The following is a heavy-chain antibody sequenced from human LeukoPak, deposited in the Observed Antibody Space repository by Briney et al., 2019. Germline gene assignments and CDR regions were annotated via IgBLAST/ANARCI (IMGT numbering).Heavy chain of an antibody. CDR2: IYSGGST. Sequence: GGSLRLSCAASEFSVGSNYMTWVRQAPGKGLEWVSLIYSGGSTYCADSVKGRFTISRDNSKNTLYLQMNSLRAEDTAVYYCAREQRAYYYGSEYSPHVSNAFDIWGQGTMVTVSS. CDR3: AREQRAYYYGSEYSPHVSNAFDI. CDR1: EFSVGSNY. D-gene: IGHD3-10*01. V-gene: IGHV3-66*01. J-gene: IGHJ3*02.